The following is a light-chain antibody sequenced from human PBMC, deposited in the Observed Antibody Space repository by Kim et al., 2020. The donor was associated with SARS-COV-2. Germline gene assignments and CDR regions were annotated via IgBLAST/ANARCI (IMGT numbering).Light chain of an antibody. CDR1: QSVSSGY. CDR2: GAS. J-gene: IGKJ4*01. V-gene: IGKV3-20*01. CDR3: QQYGSSPLT. Sequence: CPGERATLSWRASQSVSSGYLAWYQQKPGQAPRLLSYGASSRATGIPDRFSGSGSGTDFTLTISRLEPEGCAVYYCQQYGSSPLTFGGGTKVDI.